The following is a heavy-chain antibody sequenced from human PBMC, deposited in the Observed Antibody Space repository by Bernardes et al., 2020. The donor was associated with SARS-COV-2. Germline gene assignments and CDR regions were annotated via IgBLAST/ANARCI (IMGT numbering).Heavy chain of an antibody. CDR2: IYYSGST. CDR1: GGSISSYY. V-gene: IGHV4-59*01. J-gene: IGHJ6*02. D-gene: IGHD3-3*02. Sequence: SEPLSLTCTVSGGSISSYYWSWIRQPPGKGLEWIGYIYYSGSTNYNPSLKSRVTISVDTPKNQFSLKLSSVTAADTAVYYCAREGISYYYHYGMDVWGQGTTVTVSS. CDR3: AREGISYYYHYGMDV.